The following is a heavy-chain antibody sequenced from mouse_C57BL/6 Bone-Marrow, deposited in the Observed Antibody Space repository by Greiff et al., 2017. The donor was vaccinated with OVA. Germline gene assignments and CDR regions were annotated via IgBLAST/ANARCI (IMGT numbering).Heavy chain of an antibody. J-gene: IGHJ3*01. V-gene: IGHV2-6*01. Sequence: VKLVESGPGLVAPSQSLSITCTVSGFSLTSYGVDWVRQSPGKGLEWLGVIWGVGSTNYNSALKSRLSISKDNSKSQVFLKMNSLQTDDTAMYYCASVYYDYGAWFAYWGQGTLVTVSA. D-gene: IGHD2-4*01. CDR2: IWGVGST. CDR3: ASVYYDYGAWFAY. CDR1: GFSLTSYG.